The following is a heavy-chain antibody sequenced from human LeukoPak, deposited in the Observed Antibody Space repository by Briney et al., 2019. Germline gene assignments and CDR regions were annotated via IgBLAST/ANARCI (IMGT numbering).Heavy chain of an antibody. CDR3: ARGSPLLCCSSSSCYLKGGGKSDDY. D-gene: IGHD2-2*01. CDR1: GGTFSGYY. J-gene: IGHJ4*02. CDR2: INHSGST. V-gene: IGHV4-34*01. Sequence: SETLSLTCAVYGGTFSGYYWSWIRQPPGKGLEWIGEINHSGSTNYNPSLKSRVNTPVHTSKKQFSQKLRSVTAADAGVYYCARGSPLLCCSSSSCYLKGGGKSDDYWGQGTLVTVSS.